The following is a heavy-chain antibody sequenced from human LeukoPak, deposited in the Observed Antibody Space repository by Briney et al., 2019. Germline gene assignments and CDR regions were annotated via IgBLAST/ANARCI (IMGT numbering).Heavy chain of an antibody. Sequence: SETLSLTCTVSGGSISSNNYYWGWIRQPPGKGLEWVGSIYYSGSTYDNPSLKSRVTISVDTSKNQFSLKLSSVTAADTAVYYCATMVRGATPHPDYWGQGTLVTVSS. J-gene: IGHJ4*02. V-gene: IGHV4-39*01. CDR2: IYYSGST. CDR1: GGSISSNNYY. D-gene: IGHD3-10*01. CDR3: ATMVRGATPHPDY.